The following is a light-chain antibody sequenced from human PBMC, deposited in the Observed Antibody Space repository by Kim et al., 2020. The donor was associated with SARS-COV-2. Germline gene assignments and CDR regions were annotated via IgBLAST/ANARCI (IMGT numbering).Light chain of an antibody. CDR3: QVWDRSSDYVF. Sequence: SYELTQPPSVSVAPGKTARITCGGNDIGTKSVHCYQARPGQAPVMVIYYNTDRPSGIPERVSGSNSGNTATLTISGVEAGDEADYYCQVWDRSSDYVFFGGGTQLTVL. CDR2: YNT. CDR1: DIGTKS. V-gene: IGLV3-21*04. J-gene: IGLJ2*01.